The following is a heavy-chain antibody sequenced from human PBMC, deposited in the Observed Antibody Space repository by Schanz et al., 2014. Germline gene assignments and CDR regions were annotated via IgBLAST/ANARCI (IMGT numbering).Heavy chain of an antibody. J-gene: IGHJ3*02. CDR2: FMPFLGIT. D-gene: IGHD1-7*01. CDR1: GDTFDNFG. V-gene: IGHV1-69*04. CDR3: ARDRWNYEGGIFDI. Sequence: QVHLVQSGAEVKKPGSSVKVSCKATGDTFDNFGISWVRQAPGQGPEWIGRFMPFLGITNLAQKFQDRVTMTADKATSTAYMELSGLRSEDTAMYYCARDRWNYEGGIFDIWGQGPMVTVSS.